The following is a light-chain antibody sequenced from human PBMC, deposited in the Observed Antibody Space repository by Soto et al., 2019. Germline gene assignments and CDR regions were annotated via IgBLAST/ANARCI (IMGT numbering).Light chain of an antibody. CDR2: AAS. CDR1: QIISSY. V-gene: IGKV1-39*01. Sequence: DIQMTQSPSSLSASVGDRVTITCRASQIISSYLNWYQQKPGKAPKLLIYAASSLQSGVPSRFSGSGSGTDFTFTISSLQPEDFATYYCQQSYKTPRTFGQGTKVDIK. J-gene: IGKJ1*01. CDR3: QQSYKTPRT.